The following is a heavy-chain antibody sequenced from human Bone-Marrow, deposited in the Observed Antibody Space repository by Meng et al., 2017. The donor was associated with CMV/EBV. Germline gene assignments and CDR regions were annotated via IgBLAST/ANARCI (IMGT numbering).Heavy chain of an antibody. CDR2: IYHSGNT. CDR3: ARGEGTTSNGFDY. J-gene: IGHJ4*02. CDR1: GGSVSSGSYY. D-gene: IGHD2/OR15-2a*01. V-gene: IGHV4-39*07. Sequence: SETLSLTCTVSGGSVSSGSYYWGWIRQPPGKGLEWIGSIYHSGNTYYNPSLKSRVTISVDTSKSQFSLKLSSVTAANTAVYYCARGEGTTSNGFDYWGQGTLVTVSS.